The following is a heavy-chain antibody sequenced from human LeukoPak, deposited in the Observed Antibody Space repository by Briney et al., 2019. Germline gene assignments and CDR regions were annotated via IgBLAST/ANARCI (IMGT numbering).Heavy chain of an antibody. CDR3: ARKEGGQLVNTRRWFDP. Sequence: PSETLSLTCSVSGVSISSGSNYWGWTRQPPGKTLEWIGSIYSSGSTYYNPSLKSRVIILIDTAKNHFSLNLSSVTAADTAVYYCARKEGGQLVNTRRWFDPWGQGTLVTVSS. D-gene: IGHD6-13*01. J-gene: IGHJ5*02. CDR1: GVSISSGSNY. CDR2: IYSSGST. V-gene: IGHV4-39*07.